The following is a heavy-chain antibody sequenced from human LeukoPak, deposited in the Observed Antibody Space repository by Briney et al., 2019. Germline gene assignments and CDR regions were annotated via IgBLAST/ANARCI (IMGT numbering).Heavy chain of an antibody. V-gene: IGHV3-7*01. D-gene: IGHD3-22*01. CDR1: GISFSSYW. CDR2: IKYDGTHK. Sequence: GGSLRLFCVASGISFSSYWMAWVRQAPGKGLEWVANIKYDGTHKFYADSVKGRFTISRDNAKNSLFLEMNSLTADDTAVYFCASSHDSSGNDWGQGTLVTVSS. J-gene: IGHJ4*02. CDR3: ASSHDSSGND.